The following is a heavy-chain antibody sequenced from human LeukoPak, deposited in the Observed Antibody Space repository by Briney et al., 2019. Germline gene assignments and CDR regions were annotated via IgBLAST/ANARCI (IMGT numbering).Heavy chain of an antibody. V-gene: IGHV3-66*01. J-gene: IGHJ4*02. CDR3: ARDGYYYVSGSYFGY. CDR2: IYSGGST. CDR1: GFTFSSYA. Sequence: PGGSLRLSCAASGFTFSSYAMSWVRQAPGKGLEWVSVIYSGGSTYYADSVKGRFTVSRDNSKNTLYLQMNSLRAEDTAVYYCARDGYYYVSGSYFGYWGQGTLVTVSS. D-gene: IGHD3-10*01.